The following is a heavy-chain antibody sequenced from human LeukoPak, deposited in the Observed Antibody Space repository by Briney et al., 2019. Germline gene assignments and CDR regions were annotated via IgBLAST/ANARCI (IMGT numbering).Heavy chain of an antibody. CDR3: ARGSGETGGYYYVY. CDR2: VIPMFGTA. Sequence: SVKVSCKASGGSFSRYAISWVRQAPGQGLEWMGGVIPMFGTANYAQKFQGRVTITADGSTRTAYMELRTLRSEDTAIYYCARGSGETGGYYYVYWGRGTPVTVSS. CDR1: GGSFSRYA. J-gene: IGHJ4*02. D-gene: IGHD3-22*01. V-gene: IGHV1-69*01.